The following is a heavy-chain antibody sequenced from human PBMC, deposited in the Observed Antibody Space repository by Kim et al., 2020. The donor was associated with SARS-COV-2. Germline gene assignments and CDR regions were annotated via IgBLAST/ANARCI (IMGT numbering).Heavy chain of an antibody. J-gene: IGHJ3*02. Sequence: SETLSLTCTVSGGSISSYYWSWIRQPPGKGLEWIGYIYYSGSTNYNPSLKSRVTISVDTSKNQFSLKLSSVTAADTAVYYCARETYGSGDDAFDIWGQGTMVTVSS. CDR1: GGSISSYY. CDR2: IYYSGST. CDR3: ARETYGSGDDAFDI. V-gene: IGHV4-59*01. D-gene: IGHD3-10*01.